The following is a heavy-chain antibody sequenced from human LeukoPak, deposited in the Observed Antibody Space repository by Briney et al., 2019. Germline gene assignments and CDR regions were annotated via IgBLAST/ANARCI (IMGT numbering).Heavy chain of an antibody. J-gene: IGHJ4*02. V-gene: IGHV3-9*01. CDR1: GFTFDDYA. CDR2: ISWNSGSI. D-gene: IGHD4-17*01. Sequence: GGSLRLSCAASGFTFDDYAMHWVRQAPGKGLEWVSGISWNSGSIGYADSVKGRFTISRDNAKNSLYLQMNSLRAEDTALYYCAKDISTTVTTLDYWGQGTLVTVSS. CDR3: AKDISTTVTTLDY.